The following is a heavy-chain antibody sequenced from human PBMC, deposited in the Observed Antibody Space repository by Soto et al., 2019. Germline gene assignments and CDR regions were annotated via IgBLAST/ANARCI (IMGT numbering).Heavy chain of an antibody. Sequence: GGSLRLSCAASGFTFSSYWMNWGRQAPGKGLEWVANIKQDGSEKYYVDSVKGRFTISRDNAKNSLYLQMNSLRAEDTAVYYCAREIKTTAIKYYYYGMDVWRQGTTVTVSS. CDR2: IKQDGSEK. J-gene: IGHJ6*02. V-gene: IGHV3-7*01. CDR1: GFTFSSYW. CDR3: AREIKTTAIKYYYYGMDV. D-gene: IGHD4-4*01.